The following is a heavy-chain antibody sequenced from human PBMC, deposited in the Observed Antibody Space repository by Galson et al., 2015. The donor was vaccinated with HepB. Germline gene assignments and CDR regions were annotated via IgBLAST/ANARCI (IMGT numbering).Heavy chain of an antibody. D-gene: IGHD4-17*01. V-gene: IGHV1-2*02. CDR3: ARDTDYGDYYFDY. J-gene: IGHJ4*02. Sequence: SVKVSCKASGYTFTGYYMHWVRQAPGQGLEWMGWINPNSGGTNYAQKFQGRVTMTRDTSISTAYMELSRLRSDDTAVYYCARDTDYGDYYFDYWGQGTLVTVSS. CDR1: GYTFTGYY. CDR2: INPNSGGT.